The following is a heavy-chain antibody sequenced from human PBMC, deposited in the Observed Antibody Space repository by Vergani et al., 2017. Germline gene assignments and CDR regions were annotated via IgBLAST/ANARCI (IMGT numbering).Heavy chain of an antibody. CDR3: ARERLDVVVPAAIQEGYYYYYYMDV. J-gene: IGHJ6*03. CDR2: ISSSGSTI. CDR1: GFTFSDYY. D-gene: IGHD2-2*02. V-gene: IGHV3-11*01. Sequence: QVQLVESGGGLVKPGGSLRLSCAASGFTFSDYYMSWIRQAPGKGLEWVSYISSSGSTIYYADSVKGRFTISRDNAKNSLYLQMNRLRAEDTAVYYCARERLDVVVPAAIQEGYYYYYYMDVWGKGTTVTVSS.